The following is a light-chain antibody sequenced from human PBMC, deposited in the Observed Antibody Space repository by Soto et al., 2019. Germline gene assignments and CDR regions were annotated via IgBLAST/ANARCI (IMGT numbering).Light chain of an antibody. CDR1: QGIGDT. J-gene: IGKJ4*01. CDR2: GAS. Sequence: EVVMRQSPATLSVSPGEGATLSYRASQGIGDTLAWYQNKPGQAPRLLIYGASTRATGIPDRFSGSGSGTDFTLTISRLEPEDFAVYFCRQYGRSLGSAFGGGTKVDIK. CDR3: RQYGRSLGSA. V-gene: IGKV3-20*01.